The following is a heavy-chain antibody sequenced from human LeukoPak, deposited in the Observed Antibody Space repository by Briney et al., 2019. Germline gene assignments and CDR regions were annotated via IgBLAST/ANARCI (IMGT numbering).Heavy chain of an antibody. D-gene: IGHD5-24*01. V-gene: IGHV4-4*09. CDR2: FYTSGNT. CDR1: GTSITPYS. CDR3: ARHRAEMATITDDTFDM. J-gene: IGHJ3*02. Sequence: SETLSLTCSVSGTSITPYSWSWIRQPPGRGLEWIGYFYTSGNTHQNPSLRSRVTMSIDASKNQFSLRLSSMTAADTAVYYCARHRAEMATITDDTFDMWGQGTMVTVSS.